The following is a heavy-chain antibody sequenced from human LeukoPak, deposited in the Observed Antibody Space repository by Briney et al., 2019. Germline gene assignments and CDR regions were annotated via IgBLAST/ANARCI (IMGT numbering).Heavy chain of an antibody. CDR1: GFTFSSYA. Sequence: GGSLRLSCAASGFTFSSYAMSWVRQAPGKGLEWVSAISGSGGSTYYADSVKGRFTISRDNSKNTLYLQMNSLRAEDTAVYYCAKVKNRGYSYGYAYWGQGTLVTVSS. D-gene: IGHD5-18*01. V-gene: IGHV3-23*01. J-gene: IGHJ4*02. CDR3: AKVKNRGYSYGYAY. CDR2: ISGSGGST.